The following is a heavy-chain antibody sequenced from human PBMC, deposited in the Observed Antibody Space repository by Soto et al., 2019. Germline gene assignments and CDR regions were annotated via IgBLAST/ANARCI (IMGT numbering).Heavy chain of an antibody. V-gene: IGHV1-69*13. D-gene: IGHD3-22*01. CDR3: ARKGDYYDSSGYFNGFDP. Sequence: ASVKVSCKASGGTLSSYAISWVRQAPGQGLEWMGGIIPIFGTANYAQKFQGRVTITADESTSTAYMELSSLRSEDTAVYYCARKGDYYDSSGYFNGFDPWGQGTLVTVSS. J-gene: IGHJ5*02. CDR2: IIPIFGTA. CDR1: GGTLSSYA.